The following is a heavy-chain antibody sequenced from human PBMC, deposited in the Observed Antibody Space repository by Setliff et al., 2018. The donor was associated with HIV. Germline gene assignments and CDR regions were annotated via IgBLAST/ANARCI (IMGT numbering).Heavy chain of an antibody. Sequence: PGGSLRLSCAASGFTFSSYSMTWVRQAPGKGLEWVSSIRTDGDATYYADSMKGRFTISRDNAKNSLYLQMNSLRAEDTAVYYCARTSTYYYGSGSYYKNDYWGQGTLVTVS. CDR3: ARTSTYYYGSGSYYKNDY. CDR1: GFTFSSYS. D-gene: IGHD3-10*01. CDR2: IRTDGDAT. J-gene: IGHJ4*02. V-gene: IGHV3-21*01.